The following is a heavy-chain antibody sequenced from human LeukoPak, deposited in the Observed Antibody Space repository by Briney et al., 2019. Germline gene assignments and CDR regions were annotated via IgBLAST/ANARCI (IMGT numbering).Heavy chain of an antibody. D-gene: IGHD6-6*01. V-gene: IGHV4-59*01. Sequence: SETLSLTCTVSGVSISIYYWSWIRQPPGEGLEWIGYIYNSESTYYNPPLKSRVTISLDTSKNQFSLRLNSVTAADTAVYYCARVKGSNWFDPWGQGTLVTVSS. J-gene: IGHJ5*02. CDR1: GVSISIYY. CDR3: ARVKGSNWFDP. CDR2: IYNSEST.